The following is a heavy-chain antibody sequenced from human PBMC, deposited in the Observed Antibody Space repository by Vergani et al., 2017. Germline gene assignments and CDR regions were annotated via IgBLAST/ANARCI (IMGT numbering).Heavy chain of an antibody. J-gene: IGHJ4*02. Sequence: EVQLVESGGGLVQPGGSLRLSCAASGFTFSSYWMSWVRQAPGKGLEWVANIKQDGSEKYYVDSVKGRFTISRDNAKNSLYLQMNSLRAEDTAVYYCARGGDHYDILTCYQCWGQGTLVTVSS. D-gene: IGHD3-9*01. CDR2: IKQDGSEK. CDR1: GFTFSSYW. CDR3: ARGGDHYDILTCYQC. V-gene: IGHV3-7*03.